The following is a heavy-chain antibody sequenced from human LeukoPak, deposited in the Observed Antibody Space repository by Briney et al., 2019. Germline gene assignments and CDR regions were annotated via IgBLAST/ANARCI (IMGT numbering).Heavy chain of an antibody. D-gene: IGHD3-22*01. CDR1: GGSISTYY. V-gene: IGHV4-59*01. CDR3: ARAFFSSAYYPNWFDP. CDR2: IYKSGSN. Sequence: SETLSLTCTLSGGSISTYYWSWIRQPPGKGLEWIGYIYKSGSNNYNPALKSRVTMSVDTSKNQFSLKLSSVTAADTAVYYCARAFFSSAYYPNWFDPWGQGTLVTVSS. J-gene: IGHJ5*02.